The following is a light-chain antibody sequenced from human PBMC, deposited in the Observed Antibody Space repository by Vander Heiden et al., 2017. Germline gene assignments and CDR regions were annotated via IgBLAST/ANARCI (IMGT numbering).Light chain of an antibody. CDR1: KSVSND. J-gene: IGKJ4*01. CDR3: QQRSNWPPEVT. V-gene: IGKV3-11*01. Sequence: TPSLATLALSPGEGATLSCRASKSVSNDLGWYQHKPGQAPRLLIYDASNRAADIPARFSSSGSGTDFTLTISSLEPEDFAVYYCQQRSNWPPEVTFGGGTKVEIK. CDR2: DAS.